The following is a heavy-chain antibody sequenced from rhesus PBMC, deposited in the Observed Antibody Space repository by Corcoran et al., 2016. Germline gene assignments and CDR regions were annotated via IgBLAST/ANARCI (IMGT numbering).Heavy chain of an antibody. J-gene: IGHJ4*01. V-gene: IGHV4-169*02. D-gene: IGHD6-13*01. Sequence: QLQLQEPGPGLVKPSETLSVTCAVSGGSISSSSWRWIRPAPGKGLEWIGYIYGSGSSTNYNPSLKSRVTLSVDTSKNQLSLKLSSVTAADTAVYYCASDPLASRGMDYWGQGVLVTVSS. CDR1: GGSISSSS. CDR2: IYGSGSST. CDR3: ASDPLASRGMDY.